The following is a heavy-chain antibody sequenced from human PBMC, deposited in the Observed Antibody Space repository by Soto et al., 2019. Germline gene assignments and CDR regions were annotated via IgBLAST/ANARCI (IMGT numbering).Heavy chain of an antibody. J-gene: IGHJ6*02. Sequence: GGSLRLSCAASGFTFSSYSMNWVRQAPGKGLEWVSCITGSGDLTHYAESVQGRFTISRDQSRNMLYLQMKSLRVEDTAVYYCARRYSSSWYHLWGMDVWGQGTTVTVSS. CDR1: GFTFSSYS. CDR3: ARRYSSSWYHLWGMDV. D-gene: IGHD6-13*01. V-gene: IGHV3-23*01. CDR2: ITGSGDLT.